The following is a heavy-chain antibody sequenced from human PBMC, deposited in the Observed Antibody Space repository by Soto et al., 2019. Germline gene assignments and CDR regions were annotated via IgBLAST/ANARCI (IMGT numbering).Heavy chain of an antibody. CDR1: GFTFSSYS. CDR2: ISSSSSYI. D-gene: IGHD3-3*01. CDR3: ASGLTYYVFWSGVDY. Sequence: EVQLVESGGGLAKPGGSLRLSCAASGFTFSSYSMNWVRQAPGKGLEWVSSISSSSSYIYYADSVKGRFTISRDNAKISLYLQVNSLRAEDTAVYYCASGLTYYVFWSGVDYWGQGTLVTVSS. J-gene: IGHJ4*02. V-gene: IGHV3-21*01.